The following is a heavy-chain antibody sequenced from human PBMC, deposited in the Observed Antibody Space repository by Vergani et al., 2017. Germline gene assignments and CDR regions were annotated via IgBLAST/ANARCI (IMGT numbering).Heavy chain of an antibody. D-gene: IGHD6-6*01. CDR3: AKQLVGYFDY. Sequence: QLQLQESGPGLVKPSETLSLTCTVSGGSISSSSYYWGWIRQPPGKGLEWIGSIYYSGSTYYNPSLKSRVTISVDTSKNQFSLKLSAVTAADTAVYYCAKQLVGYFDYWGQGTLVTVSS. CDR1: GGSISSSSYY. CDR2: IYYSGST. V-gene: IGHV4-39*01. J-gene: IGHJ4*02.